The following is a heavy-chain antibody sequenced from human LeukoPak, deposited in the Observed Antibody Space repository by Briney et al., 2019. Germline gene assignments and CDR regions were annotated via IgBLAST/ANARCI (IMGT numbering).Heavy chain of an antibody. CDR2: IIPIFGTA. CDR3: ARDRVPGYYDSSGYFFFDY. Sequence: GASVKVSCKASGGTFSRYAISWVRQAPGQGLEWMGGIIPIFGTANYAQKFQGRVTITADESTSTAYVELSSLRSEDTAVYYCARDRVPGYYDSSGYFFFDYWGQGTLVTVSS. V-gene: IGHV1-69*13. J-gene: IGHJ4*02. CDR1: GGTFSRYA. D-gene: IGHD3-22*01.